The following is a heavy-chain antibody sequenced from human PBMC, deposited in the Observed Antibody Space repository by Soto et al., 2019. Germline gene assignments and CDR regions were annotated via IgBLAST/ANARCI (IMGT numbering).Heavy chain of an antibody. Sequence: SETLSLTCTVSGGSVNSGSSYWSWIRQPPGKGLEWIGYIYYSGSTKYSPFLTSRVTISVDTSKNQFSLKLNSVTAADTAVYYCARERTGMVSRLVEDWGQGTLVTVSA. CDR1: GGSVNSGSSY. J-gene: IGHJ4*02. D-gene: IGHD3-3*01. V-gene: IGHV4-61*01. CDR2: IYYSGST. CDR3: ARERTGMVSRLVED.